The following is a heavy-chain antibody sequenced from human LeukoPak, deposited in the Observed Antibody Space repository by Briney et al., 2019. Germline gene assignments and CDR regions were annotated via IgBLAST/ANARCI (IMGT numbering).Heavy chain of an antibody. CDR1: GFTFSSYA. Sequence: GGSLRLSCAASGFTFSSYAMHWVRQAPGKGLEWVAVISYDGSNKYYADSVKGRFTISRDNSKNTLYLQMNSLRVEDTAVYYCARDQETLLVVVITTLGFDYWGQGTLVTVSS. D-gene: IGHD3-22*01. J-gene: IGHJ4*02. V-gene: IGHV3-30*04. CDR3: ARDQETLLVVVITTLGFDY. CDR2: ISYDGSNK.